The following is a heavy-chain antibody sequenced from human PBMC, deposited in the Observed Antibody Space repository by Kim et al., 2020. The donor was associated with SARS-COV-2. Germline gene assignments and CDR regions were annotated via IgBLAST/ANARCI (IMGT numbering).Heavy chain of an antibody. V-gene: IGHV3-48*03. CDR1: GFTFSSYE. CDR2: ISANCGSK. Sequence: GGSLRLSCSASGFTFSSYEMNWVRQAPGKGLEWISFISANCGSKHYADCVMGRFTISRDNAKNSLYLQMSSLRVEDTAVYYCARKVFDSEIDYWGRGTLVTVSS. CDR3: ARKVFDSEIDY. D-gene: IGHD2-21*01. J-gene: IGHJ4*02.